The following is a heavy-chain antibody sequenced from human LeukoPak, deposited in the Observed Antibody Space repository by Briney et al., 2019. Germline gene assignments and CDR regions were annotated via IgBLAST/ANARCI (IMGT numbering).Heavy chain of an antibody. CDR3: AKGASYYYDSSGYVHY. V-gene: IGHV3-9*03. CDR1: GFTFSSYW. J-gene: IGHJ4*02. D-gene: IGHD3-22*01. Sequence: GGSLRLSCAASGFTFSSYWMHWVRQAPGKGLEWVSGISWNSGSIGYADSVKGRFTISRDNAKNSLYLQMNSLRAEDMALYYCAKGASYYYDSSGYVHYWGQGTLVTVSS. CDR2: ISWNSGSI.